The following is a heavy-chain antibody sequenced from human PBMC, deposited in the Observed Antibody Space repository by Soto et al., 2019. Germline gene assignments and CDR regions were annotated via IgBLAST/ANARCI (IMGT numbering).Heavy chain of an antibody. J-gene: IGHJ6*02. D-gene: IGHD3-22*01. Sequence: ASVKVSCKASGYRFTSYGISWVRQAPGQGLEWLGWISAYDDNTKYAQTLQGRVSMSTDTSTNTAYIELRSLRSDDTAMYYCARGGYYDSSGSRNYHYYGMNVWGQGTTVTVSS. CDR1: GYRFTSYG. CDR3: ARGGYYDSSGSRNYHYYGMNV. CDR2: ISAYDDNT. V-gene: IGHV1-18*01.